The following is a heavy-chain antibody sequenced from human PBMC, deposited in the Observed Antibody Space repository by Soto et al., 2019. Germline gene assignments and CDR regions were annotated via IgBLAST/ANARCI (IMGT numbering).Heavy chain of an antibody. V-gene: IGHV5-51*01. CDR1: GYNFPKYW. D-gene: IGHD5-12*01. CDR2: IYCGDSDA. J-gene: IGHJ4*02. Sequence: EVHLEQSGASLRKPGESLRLSCKASGYNFPKYWIGWVRQMPGKGLEWMGIIYCGDSDAKYSPSFEGQVTISADQSNNVVYLQWSSLKASDTDIYYCARREYSGYELFDLWGQGTLVNVSS. CDR3: ARREYSGYELFDL.